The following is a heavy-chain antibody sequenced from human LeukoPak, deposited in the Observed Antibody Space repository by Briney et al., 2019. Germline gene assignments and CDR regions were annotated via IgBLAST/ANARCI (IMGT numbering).Heavy chain of an antibody. CDR2: IDIDGGT. D-gene: IGHD5-12*01. CDR1: GFTFSHHY. Sequence: GGSLRLSCAASGFTFSHHYMHWVRQAPGKGLVWVARIDIDGGTGYADSVKGRFTISRDNSKNTLYLQMNSLRAEDTAVYYCAKGGGRSGYDCSYWGQGTRVTVSS. V-gene: IGHV3-74*01. CDR3: AKGGGRSGYDCSY. J-gene: IGHJ4*02.